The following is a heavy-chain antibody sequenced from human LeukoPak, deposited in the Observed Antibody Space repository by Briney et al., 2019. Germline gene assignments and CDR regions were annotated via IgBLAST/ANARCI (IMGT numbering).Heavy chain of an antibody. V-gene: IGHV1-2*02. CDR1: GYTFTGYY. CDR2: INPNSGGT. CDR3: ARALIGYYFDY. D-gene: IGHD2-8*01. Sequence: ASVKVSCKASGYTFTGYYMHWVRQAPGQGLEWMGLINPNSGGTNYAQKVQGRVTMTRDTSISTAYMELSRLRSDDTAVYYCARALIGYYFDYWGQGSLVSVSS. J-gene: IGHJ4*02.